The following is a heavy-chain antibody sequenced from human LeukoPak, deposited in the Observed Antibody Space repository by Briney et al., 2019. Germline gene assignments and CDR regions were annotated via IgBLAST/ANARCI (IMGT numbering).Heavy chain of an antibody. D-gene: IGHD3-16*01. CDR2: VSISSGTI. Sequence: GGSLRLSCAASGFTFSGHSMNWVRQAPGKGLEWISFVSISSGTIYYADSVNGRFRISRDNAKSSLDLEMNSLRAEDTAVYYCARAMSTFGGVRNYFDSWGQGTLVTVSS. V-gene: IGHV3-48*04. CDR3: ARAMSTFGGVRNYFDS. J-gene: IGHJ4*02. CDR1: GFTFSGHS.